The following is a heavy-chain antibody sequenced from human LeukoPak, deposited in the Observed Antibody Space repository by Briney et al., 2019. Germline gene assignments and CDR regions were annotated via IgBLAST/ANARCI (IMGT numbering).Heavy chain of an antibody. CDR2: INWNGGST. D-gene: IGHD4-17*01. CDR1: GFTFDDYG. Sequence: GGSLRLSCAASGFTFDDYGMSWVRQAPGKGLEWVSGINWNGGSTGYADSVKGRFTISRDNSKNTLYLQMNSLRAEDTAVYYCAKARPPAVTRPFDYWGQGTLVTVSS. J-gene: IGHJ4*02. CDR3: AKARPPAVTRPFDY. V-gene: IGHV3-20*04.